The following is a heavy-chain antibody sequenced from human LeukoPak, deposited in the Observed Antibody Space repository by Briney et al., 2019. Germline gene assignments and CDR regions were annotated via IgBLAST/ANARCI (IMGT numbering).Heavy chain of an antibody. Sequence: SETLSLTCAVYGGSFSNYYWSWIRQPPGKGLEWIGEINDSGRINYNPSLMSRVTVSVDTSKNQFSLRLTSVIATDTAVYYCARRWNYGRNYYIDVWGNGATVSVSS. D-gene: IGHD1-7*01. CDR1: GGSFSNYY. V-gene: IGHV4-34*01. J-gene: IGHJ6*03. CDR3: ARRWNYGRNYYIDV. CDR2: INDSGRI.